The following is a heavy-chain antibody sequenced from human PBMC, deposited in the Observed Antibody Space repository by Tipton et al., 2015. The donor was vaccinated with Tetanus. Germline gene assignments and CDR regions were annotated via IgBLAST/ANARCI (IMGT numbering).Heavy chain of an antibody. D-gene: IGHD5-12*01. CDR3: ARVDSANDGIDH. CDR1: GGSISSGDYY. Sequence: TLSLTCTVSGGSISSGDYYWSWIRQPPGEGLEWIGYIYHSGTTYYNPSLKSRVTISVDTSKNQFSLNLTSVTAADTALFYCARVDSANDGIDHWGQGTLVTVSS. J-gene: IGHJ4*02. V-gene: IGHV4-30-4*01. CDR2: IYHSGTT.